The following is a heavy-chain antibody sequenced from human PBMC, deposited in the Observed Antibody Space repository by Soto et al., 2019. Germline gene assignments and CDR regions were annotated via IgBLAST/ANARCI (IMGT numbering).Heavy chain of an antibody. V-gene: IGHV4-39*01. D-gene: IGHD2-21*01. Sequence: SETLSLTCTVSGGSISSSSYYWGWIRQPPGKGLEWIGSIYYSGSTYYNPSLKSRVTISVDTSKNQFSLKLSSVTAADTAVYYCARQHTAQGYYFGMDVWGQGTTVT. J-gene: IGHJ6*02. CDR3: ARQHTAQGYYFGMDV. CDR1: GGSISSSSYY. CDR2: IYYSGST.